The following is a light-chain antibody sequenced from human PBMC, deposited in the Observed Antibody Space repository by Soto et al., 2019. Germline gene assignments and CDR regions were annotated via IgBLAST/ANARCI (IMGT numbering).Light chain of an antibody. CDR3: QKCKVAPFT. V-gene: IGKV1-27*01. J-gene: IGKJ4*01. CDR2: AAS. CDR1: QDIGNF. Sequence: ILMTQSPSSLSAFVGDRVTITCRASQDIGNFLAWYQQKPGKVPKLLIYAASTLQSGVPSRFSGSGSGTDFTLTISSLQPGDVATYYCQKCKVAPFTFGGGTKVDIK.